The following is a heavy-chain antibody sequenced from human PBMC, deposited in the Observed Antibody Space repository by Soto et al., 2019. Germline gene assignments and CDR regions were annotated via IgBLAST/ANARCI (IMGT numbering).Heavy chain of an antibody. D-gene: IGHD2-15*01. CDR1: GFTFSSYG. CDR2: IWYDGSNK. V-gene: IGHV3-33*01. J-gene: IGHJ4*02. Sequence: QVQLVESGGGVVQPGRSLRLSCAASGFTFSSYGMHWVRQAPGKGLEWVAVIWYDGSNKYYADSVKGRLTISRDNSKNTLYLQMNGLRAEDTAVYYCARDGFCSGGSCYSVPVFDYWGQGTLVTVSS. CDR3: ARDGFCSGGSCYSVPVFDY.